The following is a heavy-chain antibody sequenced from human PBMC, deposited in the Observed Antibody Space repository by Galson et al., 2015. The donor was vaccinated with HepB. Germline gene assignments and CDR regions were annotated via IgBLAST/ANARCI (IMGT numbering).Heavy chain of an antibody. Sequence: QSGAEVKKPGESLKISCKGSGYRFSTYWIGWVRQLPGRGLEWMGSVYPGASDTRYSPSFQGQVTISADKSMNTAYLQWSSLEASDTAMYYCARRQIYGSGFYGMDVWGQGTTVTVSS. V-gene: IGHV5-51*01. CDR1: GYRFSTYW. CDR3: ARRQIYGSGFYGMDV. D-gene: IGHD3-22*01. J-gene: IGHJ6*02. CDR2: VYPGASDT.